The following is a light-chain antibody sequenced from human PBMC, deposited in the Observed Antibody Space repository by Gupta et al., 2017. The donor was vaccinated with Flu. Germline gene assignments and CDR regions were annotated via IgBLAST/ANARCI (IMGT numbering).Light chain of an antibody. CDR2: GAS. Sequence: EIVLTQSPGTLSLSPGERATLSCRASQSISSTYLAWYQQRPGQAPRLLIFGASNRATGIPDRFSGSGSGTEFTLTISRLEPEDFAVYYCQQEDSSSFIFGHGTKVDIK. V-gene: IGKV3-20*01. CDR1: QSISSTY. CDR3: QQEDSSSFI. J-gene: IGKJ1*01.